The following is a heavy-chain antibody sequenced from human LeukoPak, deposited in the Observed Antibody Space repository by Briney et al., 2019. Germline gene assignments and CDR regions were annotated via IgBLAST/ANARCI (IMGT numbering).Heavy chain of an antibody. CDR3: AKASVAIPQYCNS. D-gene: IGHD2-2*02. CDR1: GFTFGNYA. J-gene: IGHJ5*02. Sequence: GGSLRLSCEASGFTFGNYAMNWVRQAPGKGLEWVSAISGTGSSTYYADSAKGRFTISRDNSKDTLFLQLNSLTAADTAMYFCAKASVAIPQYCNSWGQGTLVTVSS. V-gene: IGHV3-23*01. CDR2: ISGTGSST.